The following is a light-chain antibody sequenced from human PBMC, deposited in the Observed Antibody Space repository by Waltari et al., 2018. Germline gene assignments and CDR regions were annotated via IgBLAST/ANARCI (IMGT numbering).Light chain of an antibody. CDR1: QSVIPW. J-gene: IGKJ4*01. Sequence: DIQRTQSPSTLSASVGDTVTIPCRASQSVIPWSAWYQQKPGKAPKLLIYQASKLENGATSRVSGSGDGTGYTLTFMSVQSDDLAPDYCDQYHSFSVTFGGGTKVEIK. CDR2: QAS. CDR3: DQYHSFSVT. V-gene: IGKV1-5*03.